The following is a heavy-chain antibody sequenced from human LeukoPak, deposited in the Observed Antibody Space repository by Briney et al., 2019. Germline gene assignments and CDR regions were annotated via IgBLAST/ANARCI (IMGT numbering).Heavy chain of an antibody. CDR1: GFTFSSYS. V-gene: IGHV3-48*04. D-gene: IGHD3-22*01. CDR3: ARDRDYYDSSGSNGDY. J-gene: IGHJ4*02. Sequence: GGSLRLSCAASGFTFSSYSMNWVRQAPGKGLEWVSYISSSSSTIYYADSVKGRFTISRDNAKNSLYLQMNSLRAEDTAVYYCARDRDYYDSSGSNGDYWGQGTLVTVSS. CDR2: ISSSSSTI.